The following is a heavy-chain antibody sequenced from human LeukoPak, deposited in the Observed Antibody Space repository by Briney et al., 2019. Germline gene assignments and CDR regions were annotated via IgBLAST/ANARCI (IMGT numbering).Heavy chain of an antibody. Sequence: GGSLRLSCAASGFTFSSYAVSWVRQAPGQGLEWMGGIIPIFGTANYAQKFQGRVTITADESTSTAYMELSSLRSEDTAVYYCARDLDYYYGMDVWGQGTTVTVSS. D-gene: IGHD3-16*01. V-gene: IGHV1-69*01. CDR1: GFTFSSYA. CDR2: IIPIFGTA. CDR3: ARDLDYYYGMDV. J-gene: IGHJ6*02.